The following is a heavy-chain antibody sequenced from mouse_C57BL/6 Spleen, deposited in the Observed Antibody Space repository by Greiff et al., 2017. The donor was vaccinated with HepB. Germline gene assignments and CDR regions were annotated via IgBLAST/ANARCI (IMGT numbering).Heavy chain of an antibody. CDR2: IDPSDSYT. V-gene: IGHV1-69*01. J-gene: IGHJ2*01. D-gene: IGHD4-1*01. CDR1: GYTFTSYW. CDR3: ARGNWDYYFDY. Sequence: VKLQQPGAELVMPGASVKLSCKASGYTFTSYWMHWVKQRPGQGLEWIGEIDPSDSYTNYNQKFKGKSTLTVDKSSSTAYMQLSSLTSEDSAVYYCARGNWDYYFDYWGQGTTLTVSS.